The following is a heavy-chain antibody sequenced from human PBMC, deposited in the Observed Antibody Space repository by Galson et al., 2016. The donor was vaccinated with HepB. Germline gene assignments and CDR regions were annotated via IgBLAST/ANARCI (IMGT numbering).Heavy chain of an antibody. J-gene: IGHJ4*02. V-gene: IGHV2-5*02. CDR2: IFWDDDR. CDR1: GFSLETGGEG. CDR3: AHKHDAVGATPYLDA. D-gene: IGHD1-26*01. Sequence: PALVKPTQTLTLTCTFSGFSLETGGEGVGWIRQPPGKALEWLALIFWDDDRRYSPSLRHRLTIRKDTSKTQVVLTLTNMDTVDTATYYCAHKHDAVGATPYLDAWGQGTPVIVSS.